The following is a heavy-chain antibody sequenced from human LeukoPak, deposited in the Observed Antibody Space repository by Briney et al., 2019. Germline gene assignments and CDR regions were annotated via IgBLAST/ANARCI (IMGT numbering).Heavy chain of an antibody. CDR1: GGTFSSYA. CDR2: IIPIFGTA. D-gene: IGHD1-26*01. J-gene: IGHJ6*02. V-gene: IGHV1-69*13. CDR3: ARSGSYYYYYGMDV. Sequence: ASVTVSCKASGGTFSSYAISWVRQAPGQGLEWMGGIIPIFGTANYAQKFQGRVTITADESTSTAYMELSSLRSEDTAVYYCARSGSYYYYYGMDVWGQGTTVTVSS.